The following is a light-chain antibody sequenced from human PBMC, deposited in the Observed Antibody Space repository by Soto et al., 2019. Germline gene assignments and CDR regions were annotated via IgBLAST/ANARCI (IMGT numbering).Light chain of an antibody. V-gene: IGLV2-14*03. Sequence: QSALTQPASVSGSPGQSITISCTGTRSDIGAYNFVSWYQQHPGEVPKLMLYGVNVRPSGVSNRFSGSKSGNTASLTISGLQAEDEADYYCTSWTTSTTMIFGGGTKVTVL. CDR2: GVN. CDR3: TSWTTSTTMI. J-gene: IGLJ2*01. CDR1: RSDIGAYNF.